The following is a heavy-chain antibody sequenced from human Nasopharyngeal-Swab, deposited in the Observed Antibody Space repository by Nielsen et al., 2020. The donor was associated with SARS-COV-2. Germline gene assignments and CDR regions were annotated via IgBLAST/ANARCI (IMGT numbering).Heavy chain of an antibody. D-gene: IGHD3-3*01. Sequence: GGSLKISCAASGFTFSSYWMSWVRQAPGKGLEWVANIKQDGSEKYYVDSVKGRFTISRDNAKNSLYLQMNSLRAEDTAVYYCARMGATIFGVTDRFDPWGQGTLVTVSS. V-gene: IGHV3-7*01. CDR1: GFTFSSYW. CDR3: ARMGATIFGVTDRFDP. J-gene: IGHJ5*02. CDR2: IKQDGSEK.